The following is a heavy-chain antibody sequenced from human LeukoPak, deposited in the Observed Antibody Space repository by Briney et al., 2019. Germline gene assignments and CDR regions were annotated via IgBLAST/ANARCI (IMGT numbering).Heavy chain of an antibody. J-gene: IGHJ4*02. CDR3: ARDRIVGARWSLGDY. CDR2: ISAYNGNT. D-gene: IGHD1-26*01. CDR1: GYIFTSYG. Sequence: GASVKVSCKASGYIFTSYGISWVRQAPGQGLEWMGWISAYNGNTNYAQELQGRVTMTTDTSTSTAYMELRSLRSDDTAVYYCARDRIVGARWSLGDYWGQGTLVTVSS. V-gene: IGHV1-18*01.